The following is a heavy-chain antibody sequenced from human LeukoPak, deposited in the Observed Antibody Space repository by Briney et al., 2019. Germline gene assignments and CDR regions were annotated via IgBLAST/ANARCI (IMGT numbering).Heavy chain of an antibody. V-gene: IGHV3-30*18. Sequence: GGSLRLSCAASGFTFSSYGMHWVRQAPGKGLEWVAVISYDGSNKYYADSVKGRFTISRDNSKNTLYLQMNSLRAEDTAVYYCAKVMVRGVIYYYYYYMDVWGKGTTVTISS. CDR2: ISYDGSNK. CDR3: AKVMVRGVIYYYYYYMDV. D-gene: IGHD3-10*01. CDR1: GFTFSSYG. J-gene: IGHJ6*03.